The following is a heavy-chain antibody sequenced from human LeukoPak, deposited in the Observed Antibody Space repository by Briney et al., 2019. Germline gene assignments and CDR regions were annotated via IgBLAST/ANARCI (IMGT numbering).Heavy chain of an antibody. Sequence: GESLKISCKGSGYSLTSYWIGWVRQMPGKGLEWMGIIYPGDSDTRYSPSFQGQVTISADKSISTAYLQWSSLKASDTAMYYCARSGVPAANWFDPWGQGTLVTVSS. D-gene: IGHD2-2*01. CDR2: IYPGDSDT. CDR1: GYSLTSYW. V-gene: IGHV5-51*03. CDR3: ARSGVPAANWFDP. J-gene: IGHJ5*02.